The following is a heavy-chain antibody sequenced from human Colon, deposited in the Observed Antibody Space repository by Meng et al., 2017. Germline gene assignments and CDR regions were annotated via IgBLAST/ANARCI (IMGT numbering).Heavy chain of an antibody. V-gene: IGHV1-18*01. Sequence: QVQLVQSGSQVKKPGALVKISFKASCYTFDNYGVNWVRQGPGQGPGWVGWVNTYNRDTKIAQKLQDRVTLTTDTAASTAYMELRSLRSDDTAVYYCARIYIIMVEGVPRFLFDFWGQGTLVTVYS. J-gene: IGHJ4*02. CDR3: ARIYIIMVEGVPRFLFDF. CDR2: VNTYNRDT. CDR1: CYTFDNYG. D-gene: IGHD2-21*01.